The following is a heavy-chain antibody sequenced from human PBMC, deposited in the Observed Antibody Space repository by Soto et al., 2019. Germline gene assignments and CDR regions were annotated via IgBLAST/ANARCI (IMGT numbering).Heavy chain of an antibody. CDR2: IKEDGSEK. CDR1: GFSFSKYW. CDR3: TLAYCSAGSCPP. Sequence: HPGGSLRLSCLASGFSFSKYWMSWVRQAPGKGLEWVANIKEDGSEKHYVDSVKGRFTISRDNAKNSLFLQMNSLRAEDSAVYYCTLAYCSAGSCPPWGQGTLVTVSS. J-gene: IGHJ5*02. V-gene: IGHV3-7*01. D-gene: IGHD2-15*01.